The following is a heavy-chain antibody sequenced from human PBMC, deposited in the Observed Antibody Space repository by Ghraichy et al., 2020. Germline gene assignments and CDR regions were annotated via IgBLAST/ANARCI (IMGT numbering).Heavy chain of an antibody. CDR2: IYTSGST. Sequence: SETLSLTCTVSGGSISSGSYYWSWIRQPAGKGLEWIGRIYTSGSTNYNPSLKSRVTISVDTSKNQFSLKLSSVTAADTAVYYCARDPGVAGAFDIWGQGTMVTVSS. CDR1: GGSISSGSYY. CDR3: ARDPGVAGAFDI. V-gene: IGHV4-61*02. J-gene: IGHJ3*02. D-gene: IGHD2-21*01.